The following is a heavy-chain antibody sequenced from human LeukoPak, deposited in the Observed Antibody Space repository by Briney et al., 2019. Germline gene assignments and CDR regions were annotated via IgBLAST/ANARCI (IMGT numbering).Heavy chain of an antibody. D-gene: IGHD3-3*01. J-gene: IGHJ4*02. CDR3: AKDIRRPYYDFWSGYLIDY. Sequence: GGSLRLSCAASGFDFSSNWMHWVRHAPGQGLVWVSRIKGDGISTNYADSVKGRFTISRDNSKNALYLQMNSLRAEDTAVYYCAKDIRRPYYDFWSGYLIDYWGQGTLVTVSS. V-gene: IGHV3-74*01. CDR2: IKGDGIST. CDR1: GFDFSSNW.